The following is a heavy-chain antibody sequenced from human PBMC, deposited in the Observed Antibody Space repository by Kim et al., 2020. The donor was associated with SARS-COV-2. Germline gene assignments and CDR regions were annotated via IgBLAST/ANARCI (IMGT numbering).Heavy chain of an antibody. CDR3: AREATMVRADDAFDI. D-gene: IGHD3-10*01. CDR2: IYYSGST. J-gene: IGHJ3*02. CDR1: GGSISSGGYY. Sequence: SETLSLTCTVSGGSISSGGYYWSWIRQHPGKGLEWIGYIYYSGSTYYNPSLKSRVTISVDTSKNQFSLKLSSVTAADTAVYYCAREATMVRADDAFDIWGQGTMVTVSS. V-gene: IGHV4-31*03.